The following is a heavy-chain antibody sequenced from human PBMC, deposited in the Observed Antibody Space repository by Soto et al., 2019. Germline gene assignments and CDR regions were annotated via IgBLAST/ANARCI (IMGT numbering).Heavy chain of an antibody. J-gene: IGHJ6*02. Sequence: SETLSLTCAVYGGSFSGYYWSWIRQPPGKGLEWIGEINHSGSTNYNPSLKSRVTISVDTSKNQFSLKLSSVTAADTAVYYCARGGAVAGYYYYYGMDVWGQGTTVTVSS. CDR1: GGSFSGYY. V-gene: IGHV4-34*01. CDR2: INHSGST. D-gene: IGHD6-19*01. CDR3: ARGGAVAGYYYYYGMDV.